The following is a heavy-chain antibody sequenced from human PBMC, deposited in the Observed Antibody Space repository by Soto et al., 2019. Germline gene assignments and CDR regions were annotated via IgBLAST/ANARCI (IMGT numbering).Heavy chain of an antibody. V-gene: IGHV3-30-3*01. CDR3: ARAEYYDFWSCPFDY. CDR1: GFTFSSYA. CDR2: ISYDGSNK. D-gene: IGHD3-3*01. Sequence: QVQLVESGGGVVQPGRSLRLSCAASGFTFSSYAMHWVRQAPGKGLEWVAVISYDGSNKYYADSVKGRFTISRDNSKNTLYLQMNSLRAEDTAVYYCARAEYYDFWSCPFDYWGQGNLVTVSS. J-gene: IGHJ4*02.